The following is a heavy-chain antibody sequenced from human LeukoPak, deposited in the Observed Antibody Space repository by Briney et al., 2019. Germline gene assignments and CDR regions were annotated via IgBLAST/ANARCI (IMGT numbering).Heavy chain of an antibody. Sequence: GRSLRLSCAGSGFTFSSYAMHEVRQARGKGLEGVAVISYDGSNKYYADSVRGRFTISRDNSKNTLYLQMNSLRAEDTAVYYCARDLGTIFAVATYYFDYWGQGTLVTVSS. CDR2: ISYDGSNK. CDR3: ARDLGTIFAVATYYFDY. CDR1: GFTFSSYA. V-gene: IGHV3-30-3*01. J-gene: IGHJ4*02. D-gene: IGHD3-3*01.